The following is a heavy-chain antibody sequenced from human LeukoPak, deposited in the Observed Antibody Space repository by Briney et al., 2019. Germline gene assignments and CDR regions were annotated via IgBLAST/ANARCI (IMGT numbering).Heavy chain of an antibody. CDR2: ISAYNGNT. Sequence: ASVRVSCKASGYTFTSYGISWVRQAPGQGLEWMGWISAYNGNTNYAQKLQGRVTMTTDTSTSTAYMELRSLRSDDTAVYYCARDRADFWSGYWALDAFDIWGQGTMVTVSS. CDR1: GYTFTSYG. CDR3: ARDRADFWSGYWALDAFDI. V-gene: IGHV1-18*01. D-gene: IGHD3-3*01. J-gene: IGHJ3*02.